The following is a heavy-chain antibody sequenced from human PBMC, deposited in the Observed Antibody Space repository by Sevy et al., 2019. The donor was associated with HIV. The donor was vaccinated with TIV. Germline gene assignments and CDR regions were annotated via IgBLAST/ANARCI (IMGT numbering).Heavy chain of an antibody. CDR3: ARKYYYDTGGFDY. CDR2: IKQDGSEN. CDR1: AFTFSTYW. J-gene: IGHJ4*02. V-gene: IGHV3-7*03. Sequence: GGSLRLSCAASAFTFSTYWMTWVRQAPGKGLEWVANIKQDGSENYYVDSVKGRFTISRDNARNSLYLQMNSLRAEDTAVYYCARKYYYDTGGFDYWGQGTLVTVSS. D-gene: IGHD3-22*01.